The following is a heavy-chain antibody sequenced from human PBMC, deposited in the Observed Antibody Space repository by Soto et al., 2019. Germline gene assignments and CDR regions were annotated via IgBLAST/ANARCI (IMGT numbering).Heavy chain of an antibody. CDR3: ARASIVVVPAAILWGPTGFDP. D-gene: IGHD2-2*01. CDR2: INAGNGNT. CDR1: GYTFTSYA. V-gene: IGHV1-3*01. J-gene: IGHJ5*02. Sequence: ASVKVSCKASGYTFTSYAMHWVRQAPGQRLEWMGWINAGNGNTKYSQKFQGRVTITRDTSASTAYMELSSLRSEDTAVYYCARASIVVVPAAILWGPTGFDPWGQGTLVTVPS.